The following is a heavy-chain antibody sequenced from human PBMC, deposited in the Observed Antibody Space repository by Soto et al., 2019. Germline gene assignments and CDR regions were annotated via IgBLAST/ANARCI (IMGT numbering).Heavy chain of an antibody. CDR2: FHFSGST. Sequence: QVQLQESGPGLVKPSETLSLTCTVSGGSINGYYWTWLRQSPTNGLEWIGYFHFSGSTKYNPSLESRLTISADTSKNQISLTLSSVTAADTAVYYCARASGYSYGYDDFFDNWCQGTLANVSS. CDR1: GGSINGYY. D-gene: IGHD5-18*01. V-gene: IGHV4-59*01. J-gene: IGHJ4*01. CDR3: ARASGYSYGYDDFFDN.